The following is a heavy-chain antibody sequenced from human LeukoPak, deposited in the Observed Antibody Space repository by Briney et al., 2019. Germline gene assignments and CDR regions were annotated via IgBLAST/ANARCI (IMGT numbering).Heavy chain of an antibody. CDR2: ISYDGSNK. V-gene: IGHV3-30-3*01. CDR3: GRRFDY. Sequence: GRSLRLSCAASGFAFSSYGMHWGRQAPGKGLEWVAVISYDGSNKYYADSVKGRFTISRDNSKNTLYLQMNSLRAEGTAVYYCGRRFDYWGQGTLVTVSS. J-gene: IGHJ4*02. CDR1: GFAFSSYG.